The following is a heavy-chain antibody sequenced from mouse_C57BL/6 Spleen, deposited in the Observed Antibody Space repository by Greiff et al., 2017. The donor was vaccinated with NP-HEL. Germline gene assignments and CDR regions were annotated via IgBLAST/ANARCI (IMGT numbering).Heavy chain of an antibody. CDR3: ARLDWDGGYAMDY. D-gene: IGHD4-1*01. CDR1: GYTFTDYY. CDR2: INPNNGGT. Sequence: EVQLQQSGPELVKPGASVKISCKASGYTFTDYYMNWVKQSHGKSLEWIGDINPNNGGTSYNQKFKGKATLTVDKSSSTAYMELRSLTSEDSAVYYCARLDWDGGYAMDYWGQGTSVTVSS. J-gene: IGHJ4*01. V-gene: IGHV1-26*01.